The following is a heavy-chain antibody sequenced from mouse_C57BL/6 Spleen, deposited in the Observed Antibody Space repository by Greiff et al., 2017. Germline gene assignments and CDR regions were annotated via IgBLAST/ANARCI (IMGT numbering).Heavy chain of an antibody. J-gene: IGHJ3*01. CDR2: IYPRDGST. Sequence: VKLMESGPELVQPGASVKLSCKASGYTFTSYDINWVKQRPGQGLEWIGWIYPRDGSTTYNEKFKGKATLTVDTSSSTAYMELHSLTSEDSAVYCCARGNYDYDAWFAYWGQGTLVTVSA. CDR3: ARGNYDYDAWFAY. CDR1: GYTFTSYD. V-gene: IGHV1-85*01. D-gene: IGHD2-4*01.